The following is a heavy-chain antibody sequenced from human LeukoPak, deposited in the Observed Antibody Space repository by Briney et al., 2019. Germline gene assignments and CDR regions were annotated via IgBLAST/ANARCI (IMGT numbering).Heavy chain of an antibody. CDR3: AREMATIYYFDY. Sequence: ASVKVSCKASGYTFTSYGISWVRQAPGQGLEWMGWISAYNGNTNYAQKLQGRVTMTTDTSTSTAYMELRSPRSDDTAVYYCAREMATIYYFDYWGQGTLVTVSS. D-gene: IGHD5-24*01. J-gene: IGHJ4*02. CDR2: ISAYNGNT. V-gene: IGHV1-18*01. CDR1: GYTFTSYG.